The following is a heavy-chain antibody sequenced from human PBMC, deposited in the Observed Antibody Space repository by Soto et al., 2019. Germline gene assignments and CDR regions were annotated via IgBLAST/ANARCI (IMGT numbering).Heavy chain of an antibody. CDR2: VWYDGSKK. V-gene: IGHV3-33*01. CDR1: ETPLNAYV. D-gene: IGHD6-19*01. Sequence: SQVLSGAVSETPLNAYVMHLVRPARGKGLEWVAVVWYDGSKKYYADSVKGRFTVSRDNSKNTLYLQMNSLRAEDTAVYYCARPLEQWQLGFGMDVWGQGAQVTGSS. CDR3: ARPLEQWQLGFGMDV. J-gene: IGHJ6*01.